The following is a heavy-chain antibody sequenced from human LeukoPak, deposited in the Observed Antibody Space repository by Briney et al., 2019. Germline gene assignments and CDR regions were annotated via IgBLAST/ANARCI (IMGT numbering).Heavy chain of an antibody. Sequence: PGRSLRLSCAASGFTFSSYGIHWVRQAPGKGLEWVAFISYDGSNKYYADSVKGRFTISRDNSKTALYLQMNSLRAEDTAVYYCAKGRCSGGSCYSIPEFDYWGQGTLVTVSS. D-gene: IGHD2-15*01. CDR2: ISYDGSNK. V-gene: IGHV3-30*18. CDR3: AKGRCSGGSCYSIPEFDY. CDR1: GFTFSSYG. J-gene: IGHJ4*02.